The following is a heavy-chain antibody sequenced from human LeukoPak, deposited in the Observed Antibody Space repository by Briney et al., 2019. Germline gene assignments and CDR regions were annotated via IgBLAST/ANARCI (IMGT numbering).Heavy chain of an antibody. J-gene: IGHJ4*02. V-gene: IGHV3-30-3*01. CDR2: ISYDGSNK. D-gene: IGHD1-14*01. Sequence: GGSLRLSCAASGFTFSSYWMSWVRQAPGKGLEWVAVISYDGSNKYYADSVKGRFTISRDNSKNTLYLQMNSLRAGDTAVYYCARDPGTAPDYWGQGTLVTVSS. CDR3: ARDPGTAPDY. CDR1: GFTFSSYW.